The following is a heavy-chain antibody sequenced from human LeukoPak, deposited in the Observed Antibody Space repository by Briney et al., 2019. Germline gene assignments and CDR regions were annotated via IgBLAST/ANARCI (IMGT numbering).Heavy chain of an antibody. D-gene: IGHD2/OR15-2a*01. V-gene: IGHV3-64D*06. Sequence: GGSLRLSCSASGFTFSSYAMHWVRQAAGEGLEYVSAINSDGDSTYYADSVKGRFTISRDNSKNTLYLQMSSLRPEDSAVYYCVKTPYSSTWYVGDSCGQGTLVTVSS. CDR1: GFTFSSYA. J-gene: IGHJ4*02. CDR2: INSDGDST. CDR3: VKTPYSSTWYVGDS.